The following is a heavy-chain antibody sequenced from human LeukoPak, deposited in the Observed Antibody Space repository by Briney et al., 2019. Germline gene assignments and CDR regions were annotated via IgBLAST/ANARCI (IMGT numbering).Heavy chain of an antibody. V-gene: IGHV4-59*01. J-gene: IGHJ6*03. CDR3: ARVGYSSSWFYYYYMVV. CDR2: IYSSGST. D-gene: IGHD6-13*01. CDR1: GGSISSYY. Sequence: MPSETLSLTCTVSGGSISSYYWSWIRQPPGKGLEWIGYIYSSGSTNYNPSLKSRVPISVDTSKNQFSLKLSSVTAADTAVYYCARVGYSSSWFYYYYMVVWGKGTTVTVSS.